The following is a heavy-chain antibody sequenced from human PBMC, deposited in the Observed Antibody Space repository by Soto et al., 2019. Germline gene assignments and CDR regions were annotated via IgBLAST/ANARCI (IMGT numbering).Heavy chain of an antibody. J-gene: IGHJ4*02. CDR1: GFSFRIYV. V-gene: IGHV3-33*01. D-gene: IGHD5-18*01. Sequence: GGSLRLSCAASGFSFRIYVMHWVRQAPGKGLEWVAGIWYDGSNKYYADSVQGRFTISRDNSKNTLYLQMNSLRAEDTAVYFCARYSTNFDYWGQGTLVTVSS. CDR2: IWYDGSNK. CDR3: ARYSTNFDY.